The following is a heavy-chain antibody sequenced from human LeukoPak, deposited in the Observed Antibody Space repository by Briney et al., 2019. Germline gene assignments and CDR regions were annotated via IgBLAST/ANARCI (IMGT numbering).Heavy chain of an antibody. V-gene: IGHV3-7*01. J-gene: IGHJ3*02. D-gene: IGHD3-22*01. CDR2: IKQDGSEK. CDR3: ARGSRPNYFDTMNI. Sequence: GGSLRLSCAASGFTFSSYWMSWVRQAPGKGLEWVANIKQDGSEKYNVDSVKGRFTISRDNAKNSLYLQMNGLTTEDTAVYYCARGSRPNYFDTMNIWGQGTMVTVSS. CDR1: GFTFSSYW.